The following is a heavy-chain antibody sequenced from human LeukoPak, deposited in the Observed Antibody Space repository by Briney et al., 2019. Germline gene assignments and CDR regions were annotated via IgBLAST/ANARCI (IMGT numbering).Heavy chain of an antibody. Sequence: QAGGSLRLSCAASGFTFSSYWMSWVRQAPGKGLEWVANIKQDGSEKYYVDSVKGRFTISRDNAKNSLYLQMNSLRAEDTAVYYCARLSSDYGDYQRLYYYYGMDVWGQGTTVTVSS. CDR2: IKQDGSEK. D-gene: IGHD4-17*01. CDR1: GFTFSSYW. J-gene: IGHJ6*02. CDR3: ARLSSDYGDYQRLYYYYGMDV. V-gene: IGHV3-7*01.